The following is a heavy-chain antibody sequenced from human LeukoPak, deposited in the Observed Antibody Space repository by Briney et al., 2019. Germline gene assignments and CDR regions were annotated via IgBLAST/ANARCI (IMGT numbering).Heavy chain of an antibody. Sequence: SETLSLTCTVSGGSISSSSYYWGWIRQPPGKGLEWIGSIYYSGSTYYNPSLKSRVTISVDTSKNQFSLKLSSVTAADTAVYYCARGTSSLPYYYYYYMDVWGKGTTVTVSS. CDR3: ARGTSSLPYYYYYYMDV. CDR2: IYYSGST. D-gene: IGHD6-6*01. J-gene: IGHJ6*03. V-gene: IGHV4-39*07. CDR1: GGSISSSSYY.